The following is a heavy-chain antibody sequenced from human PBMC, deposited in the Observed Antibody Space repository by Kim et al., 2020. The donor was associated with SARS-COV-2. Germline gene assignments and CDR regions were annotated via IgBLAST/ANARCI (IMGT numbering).Heavy chain of an antibody. V-gene: IGHV1-69*06. CDR3: ASWPHRQYYDSSGFYGMDV. D-gene: IGHD3-22*01. Sequence: SVKVSCKASGGTFSSYAISWVRQAPGQGLEWMGGIIPIFGTANYAQKFQGRVTITADKSTSTAYMELSSLRSEDTAVYYCASWPHRQYYDSSGFYGMDVWGQGTTVTVSS. J-gene: IGHJ6*02. CDR1: GGTFSSYA. CDR2: IIPIFGTA.